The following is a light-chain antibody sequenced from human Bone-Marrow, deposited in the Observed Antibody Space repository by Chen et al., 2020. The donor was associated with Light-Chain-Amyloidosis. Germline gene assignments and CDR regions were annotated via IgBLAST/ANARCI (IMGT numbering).Light chain of an antibody. CDR3: QQYGTSPLT. Sequence: VLTPSPGTYSLSPGEGANLCCRASPTISSNYLTCYQQKFGPAPRLLIYGSSSRPTGIPDRFTGSGSGTDFTLTINRLEPEDFAMYYCQQYGTSPLTFGGGTKVEIK. V-gene: IGKV3-20*01. CDR2: GSS. J-gene: IGKJ4*01. CDR1: PTISSNY.